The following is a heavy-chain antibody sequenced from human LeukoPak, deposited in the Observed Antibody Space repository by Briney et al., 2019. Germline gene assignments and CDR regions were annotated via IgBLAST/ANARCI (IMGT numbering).Heavy chain of an antibody. CDR1: GGSISSGSYY. V-gene: IGHV4-61*02. CDR2: IYTSGST. D-gene: IGHD6-13*01. Sequence: SETLSLTCTVSGGSISSGSYYWSWIRQPAGKGLEWIGRIYTSGSTNYNPSLKSRVTISLDTSKNQFSLKLSSVTAADTAVYYCARGGAGIAFYYYYMDFWGKGTTVTVSS. CDR3: ARGGAGIAFYYYYMDF. J-gene: IGHJ6*03.